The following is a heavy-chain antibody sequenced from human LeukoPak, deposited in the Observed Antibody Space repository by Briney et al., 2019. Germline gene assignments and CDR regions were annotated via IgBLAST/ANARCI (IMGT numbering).Heavy chain of an antibody. D-gene: IGHD4-17*01. CDR2: INPNSGGT. V-gene: IGHV1-2*02. J-gene: IGHJ4*02. CDR1: GYTVTGYY. Sequence: EASVKVSCKSAGYTVTGYYMHWVRQAPGQGLEWMGWINPNSGGTNYAQKFQGRVTMTRDTSISTAYMELTRLRSDDTAVYYCARDNGDYWFDYWGQGTLVTVSS. CDR3: ARDNGDYWFDY.